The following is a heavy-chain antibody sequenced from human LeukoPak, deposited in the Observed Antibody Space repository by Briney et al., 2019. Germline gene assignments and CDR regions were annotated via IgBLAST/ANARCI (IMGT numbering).Heavy chain of an antibody. J-gene: IGHJ6*03. CDR2: IHTSGST. CDR1: GGSISTYY. D-gene: IGHD1-14*01. CDR3: AREVGNSYYYYYMDV. Sequence: KTSETLSLTCTVSGGSISTYYWSWIRQPPGKGLEYIGYIHTSGSTNYNSSLKSRVTISIDTSKSQFSLKLNSVTAADTAVYYCAREVGNSYYYYYMDVWGRGTTVTVSS. V-gene: IGHV4-4*09.